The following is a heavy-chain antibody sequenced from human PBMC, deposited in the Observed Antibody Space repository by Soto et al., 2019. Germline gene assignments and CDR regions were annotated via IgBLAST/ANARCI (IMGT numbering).Heavy chain of an antibody. V-gene: IGHV4-31*03. J-gene: IGHJ4*02. CDR3: ARVSGYDSLVATVFDY. Sequence: PSETLSLTCTVSGGSISSGGYYWSWIRQHPGKGLEWIGYIYYSGSTYYNPSLKSRVTISVDTSKNQFSLKLSSVTAADAAVYYCARVSGYDSLVATVFDYWGQGTLVTVSS. CDR1: GGSISSGGYY. CDR2: IYYSGST. D-gene: IGHD5-12*01.